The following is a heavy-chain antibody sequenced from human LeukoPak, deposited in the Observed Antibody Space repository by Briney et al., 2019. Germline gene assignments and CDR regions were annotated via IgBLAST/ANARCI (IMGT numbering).Heavy chain of an antibody. J-gene: IGHJ6*03. D-gene: IGHD3-22*01. CDR1: GGSISSGGYY. Sequence: SQTLSLTCTVSGGSISSGGYYWSWIRQHPWKGLEWIGYIYYSGSTYYNPSLKSRVTISVDTSKNHFSLKLSSVTAADTAVYYCARTPDNHYYYMDVWGKGTTVTVSS. CDR3: ARTPDNHYYYMDV. CDR2: IYYSGST. V-gene: IGHV4-31*03.